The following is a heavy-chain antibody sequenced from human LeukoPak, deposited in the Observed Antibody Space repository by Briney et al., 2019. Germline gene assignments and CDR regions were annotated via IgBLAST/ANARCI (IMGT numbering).Heavy chain of an antibody. CDR3: ARGRGYCSGGSCYSRWFDP. Sequence: SVKVSCKASGGTFSSYAISWVRQAPGQGLEWMGGIIPIFGTANYAQKFQGRVTITADESTSTAYMELSSLRSEDTAVYYCARGRGYCSGGSCYSRWFDPWGQGTLVTVSS. J-gene: IGHJ5*02. CDR2: IIPIFGTA. CDR1: GGTFSSYA. V-gene: IGHV1-69*01. D-gene: IGHD2-15*01.